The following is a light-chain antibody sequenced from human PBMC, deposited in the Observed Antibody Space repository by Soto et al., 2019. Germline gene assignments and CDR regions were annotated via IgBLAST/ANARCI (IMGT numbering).Light chain of an antibody. CDR3: QQSYSLPVT. Sequence: DLQMTQSPSSLSASVGDRVTITCRASQTIATYLNWYQQKPGTAPKVLMNATSSLQSGVPSRFTGSGSGTDFTLTISSLQPEDFATYYCQQSYSLPVTFGQGTKVEIK. CDR2: ATS. V-gene: IGKV1-39*01. CDR1: QTIATY. J-gene: IGKJ1*01.